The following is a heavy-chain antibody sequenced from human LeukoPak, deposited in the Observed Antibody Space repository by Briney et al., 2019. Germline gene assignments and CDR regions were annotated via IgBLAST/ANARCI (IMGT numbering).Heavy chain of an antibody. J-gene: IGHJ5*02. Sequence: SETLSLTCTVSGGSISSGSYYWSWIRQPAGKGLEWIGRIYTSGSTNYTPSLKSRVTISVDTSKNQFSLKLSSVTAADTAVYYCARAGITMVRGVITWFDPWGQGTLVTVSS. CDR2: IYTSGST. D-gene: IGHD3-10*01. CDR1: GGSISSGSYY. CDR3: ARAGITMVRGVITWFDP. V-gene: IGHV4-61*02.